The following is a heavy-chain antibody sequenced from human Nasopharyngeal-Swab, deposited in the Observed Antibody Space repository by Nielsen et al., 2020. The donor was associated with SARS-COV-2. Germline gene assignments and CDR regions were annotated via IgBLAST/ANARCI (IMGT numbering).Heavy chain of an antibody. CDR2: IKQDGSEK. V-gene: IGHV3-7*01. Sequence: GGSLRLSCAASGFTFSSYWMSWVRQAPGKGLEWVANIKQDGSEKYYVDSVKGRFTISRDNAKNSLYLQMNSLRAEDTAVYYCARDRYSYGRRYYDYGMDVWGQGTTVTVSS. J-gene: IGHJ6*02. CDR3: ARDRYSYGRRYYDYGMDV. CDR1: GFTFSSYW. D-gene: IGHD5-18*01.